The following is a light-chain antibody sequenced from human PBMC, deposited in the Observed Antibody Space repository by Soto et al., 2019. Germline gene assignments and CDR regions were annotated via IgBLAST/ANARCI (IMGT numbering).Light chain of an antibody. J-gene: IGKJ1*01. V-gene: IGKV2-28*01. CDR2: LGS. Sequence: EIVMTQSPLSLSVTPGESASISCRSSQSLLHSNGYNYLDWYLQKPGQSPQLLIYLGSNRASGVPDRFSGSGSGIDFTLKISRVEAEDVGVYYCMQALQIRTFGQGTKVEIK. CDR3: MQALQIRT. CDR1: QSLLHSNGYNY.